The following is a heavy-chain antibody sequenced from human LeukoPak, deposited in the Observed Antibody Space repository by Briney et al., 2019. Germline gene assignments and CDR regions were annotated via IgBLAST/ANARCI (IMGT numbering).Heavy chain of an antibody. J-gene: IGHJ4*02. CDR1: GGSFSGYY. CDR3: ARTNSGTAAY. D-gene: IGHD1-26*01. V-gene: IGHV4-34*01. CDR2: INHSGST. Sequence: SETLSLTCAVYGGSFSGYYWSWIRQPPGKGLEWIGEINHSGSTNYNPSLKSRVTISVDTSKDQFSLKLSSVTAADTAVYYCARTNSGTAAYWGQGTLVTVSS.